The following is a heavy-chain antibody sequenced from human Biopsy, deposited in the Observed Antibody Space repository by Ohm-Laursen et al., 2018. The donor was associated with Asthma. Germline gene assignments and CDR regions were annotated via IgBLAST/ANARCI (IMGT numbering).Heavy chain of an antibody. V-gene: IGHV1-3*04. CDR2: VNTGNGDT. CDR3: ARTYYDFLTGQVKDVFGV. Sequence: ATVKISCKASGYNFISFAIHWVRRAPGQRLEWMGWVNTGNGDTKYSQKFQGRVTITRDTSASTAYMELRSLRSEDTATYYCARTYYDFLTGQVKDVFGVWGQGTMVTVSS. J-gene: IGHJ3*01. D-gene: IGHD3-9*01. CDR1: GYNFISFA.